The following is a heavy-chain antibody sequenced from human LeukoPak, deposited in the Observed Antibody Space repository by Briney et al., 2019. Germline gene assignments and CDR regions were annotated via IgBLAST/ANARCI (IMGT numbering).Heavy chain of an antibody. J-gene: IGHJ4*02. V-gene: IGHV5-51*01. Sequence: GESLKISCKGSGYSFTSYWIGWVRQMPGKGLEWMGIIYPGDSDTRYSPSFQGQVTISADSSTSTAYLQWSSLRASDTAMYYCARASRDGYNQNFDHWGQGILVTVSS. CDR2: IYPGDSDT. CDR3: ARASRDGYNQNFDH. CDR1: GYSFTSYW. D-gene: IGHD5-24*01.